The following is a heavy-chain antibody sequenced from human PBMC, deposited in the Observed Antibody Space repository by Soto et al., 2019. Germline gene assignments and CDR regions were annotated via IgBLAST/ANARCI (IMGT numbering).Heavy chain of an antibody. CDR1: GGTFSSYA. J-gene: IGHJ6*02. CDR2: IIPIFGTA. Sequence: QVQLVQSGAEVKKPGSSVKVSCKASGGTFSSYAISWVRQAPGQGLEWMGGIIPIFGTANYAQKFQGRVTITADESTSTAYMELSSLRSEDTVVYYCARYHYCSSTSCYTYYYYGMDVWGQGTTVTVSS. D-gene: IGHD2-2*02. CDR3: ARYHYCSSTSCYTYYYYGMDV. V-gene: IGHV1-69*01.